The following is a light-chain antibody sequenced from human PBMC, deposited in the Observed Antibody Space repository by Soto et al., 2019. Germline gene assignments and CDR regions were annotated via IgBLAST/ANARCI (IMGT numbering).Light chain of an antibody. CDR3: SSYTSSSTLGGV. CDR1: SSDVGGYNY. Sequence: QSVLTQPASVSGSPGQSITISCAGNSSDVGGYNYFSWYQQHPGKAPKLMIYDVSNRPSGVSNRFSGSKSGNTASLTISGLQAEDEADYYCSSYTSSSTLGGVFGTGTKVTVL. CDR2: DVS. J-gene: IGLJ1*01. V-gene: IGLV2-14*01.